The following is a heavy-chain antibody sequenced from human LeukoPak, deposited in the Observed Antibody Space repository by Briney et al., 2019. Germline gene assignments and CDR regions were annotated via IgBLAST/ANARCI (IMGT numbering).Heavy chain of an antibody. CDR2: ISNGGGAT. CDR1: GYTFSPYW. D-gene: IGHD1-7*01. V-gene: IGHV3-7*03. CDR3: ARAQTGTALILEF. J-gene: IGHJ4*02. Sequence: GGSLRLSCVASGYTFSPYWMSWVRQTPGKGLEWVASISNGGGATFYGDSVRGRFTVSRDDAKNTLHLQMNSLRAEDTAVYFCARAQTGTALILEFWGQGTLVTVSS.